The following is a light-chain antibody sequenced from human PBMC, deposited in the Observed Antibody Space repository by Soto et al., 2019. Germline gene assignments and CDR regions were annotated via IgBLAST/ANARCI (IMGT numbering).Light chain of an antibody. CDR2: HVS. V-gene: IGLV2-14*03. Sequence: QSVLTQPASVSGSPGQSIIISCTETSSDIGGYNYVSWYQHHPGKAPKLMIYHVSDRPSGVSDRFSGSKSGNTASLTISGLRAEDEADYYCSSYTSSTIPYVFGTGTKVTVL. CDR3: SSYTSSTIPYV. CDR1: SSDIGGYNY. J-gene: IGLJ1*01.